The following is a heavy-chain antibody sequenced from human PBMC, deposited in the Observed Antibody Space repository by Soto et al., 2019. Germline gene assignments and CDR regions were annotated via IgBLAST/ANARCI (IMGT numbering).Heavy chain of an antibody. D-gene: IGHD1-1*01. CDR2: INPNSGGT. Sequence: ASVKVSCKASGYTFTGYYMHWVRQAPGQGLEWMGWINPNSGGTNYAQKFQGRVTMTRDTSISTAYMELSRLRSDDTAVYYCARDRELERCGMDAWGQGTTVTVSS. CDR3: ARDRELERCGMDA. CDR1: GYTFTGYY. J-gene: IGHJ6*02. V-gene: IGHV1-2*02.